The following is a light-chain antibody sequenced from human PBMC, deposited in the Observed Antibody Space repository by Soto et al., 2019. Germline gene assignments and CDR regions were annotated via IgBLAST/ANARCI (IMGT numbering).Light chain of an antibody. Sequence: EIVMTQSPATLSVSPGGRATLSCRASQSISNNLAWYQQRPGQAPRLLLYGASSRATGIPDRFSGSGSGTDFTLTISRLEPEDFAVYYCQQYGSSPPITFGQGTRLEIK. J-gene: IGKJ5*01. CDR2: GAS. CDR3: QQYGSSPPIT. V-gene: IGKV3-20*01. CDR1: QSISNN.